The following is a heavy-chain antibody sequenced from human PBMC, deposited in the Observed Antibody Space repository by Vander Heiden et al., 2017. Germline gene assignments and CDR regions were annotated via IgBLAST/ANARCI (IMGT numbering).Heavy chain of an antibody. D-gene: IGHD5-12*01. V-gene: IGHV3-21*01. CDR2: ISGSSSYI. CDR1: GFTFSSLS. Sequence: ELQLVESGGGLVKLGGSLRPPCAASGFTFSSLSMNGVRQAPGKGLEWVPSISGSSSYIYYADSVKGRFTSSRDNAKNSLYLQMNRLRAEETAVYYCARDRVDIVATSHYYYYGMDVWGQGTTVTVSS. CDR3: ARDRVDIVATSHYYYYGMDV. J-gene: IGHJ6*02.